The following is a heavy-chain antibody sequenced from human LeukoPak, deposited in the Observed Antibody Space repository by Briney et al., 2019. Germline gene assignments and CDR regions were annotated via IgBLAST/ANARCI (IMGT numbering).Heavy chain of an antibody. V-gene: IGHV4-34*01. CDR3: ARDLYSSRTNDAFVI. Sequence: SETLSLTCAVYGGSFSESYWSWIRQSPGKGLEWIGEINHGGGTIYNPSLESRVTISLDTSKNQFSLKLSSVTAADTAVYCCARDLYSSRTNDAFVIWGQGTMVTVSS. CDR1: GGSFSESY. D-gene: IGHD6-13*01. J-gene: IGHJ3*02. CDR2: INHGGGT.